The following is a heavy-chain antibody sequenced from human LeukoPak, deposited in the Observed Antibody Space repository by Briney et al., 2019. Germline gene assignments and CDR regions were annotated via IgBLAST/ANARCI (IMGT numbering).Heavy chain of an antibody. CDR3: ARDRGIYCSGTTCYPRVDY. D-gene: IGHD2-2*01. V-gene: IGHV1-18*01. CDR2: ISAVNGGT. J-gene: IGHJ4*02. Sequence: ASVKVSCKASGYTFTFYGVTWVRQAPGQGLEWMGWISAVNGGTNYAQNLQGRVTLTTDTSTSTAYLELRSLSPDDPAVYYCARDRGIYCSGTTCYPRVDYWGQGTLVTVSS. CDR1: GYTFTFYG.